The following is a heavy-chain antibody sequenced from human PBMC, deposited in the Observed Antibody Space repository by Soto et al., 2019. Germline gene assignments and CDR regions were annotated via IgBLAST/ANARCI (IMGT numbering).Heavy chain of an antibody. CDR2: ISAYNGNT. Sequence: ASVKVSCKASGYTFTSYGISWLRQAPGQGLEWMGWISAYNGNTNYAQKLQGRVTMTTDTSTSTAYMELRSLRSDDTAVYYCARVDTIFGVVITYFDYWGQGTLVTVSS. D-gene: IGHD3-3*01. CDR3: ARVDTIFGVVITYFDY. V-gene: IGHV1-18*01. J-gene: IGHJ4*02. CDR1: GYTFTSYG.